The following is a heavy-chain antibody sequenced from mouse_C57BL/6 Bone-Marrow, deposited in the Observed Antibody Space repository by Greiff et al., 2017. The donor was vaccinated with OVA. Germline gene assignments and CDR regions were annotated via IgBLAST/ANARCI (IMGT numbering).Heavy chain of an antibody. Sequence: QVQLQQPGAELVKPGASVKLSCKASGYTFTSYWMHWVKQRPGQGLEWIGMIHPNSGSTNYNEKFKSKATLTVDKSSSTAYMQLSSLTSEDSAVYYCAREGSYAYYYAMDYWGQGTSVTVSS. J-gene: IGHJ4*01. D-gene: IGHD1-1*01. CDR2: IHPNSGST. CDR3: AREGSYAYYYAMDY. CDR1: GYTFTSYW. V-gene: IGHV1-64*01.